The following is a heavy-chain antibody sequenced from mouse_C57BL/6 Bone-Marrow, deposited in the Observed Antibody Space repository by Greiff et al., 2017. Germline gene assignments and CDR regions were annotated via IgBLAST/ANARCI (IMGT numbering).Heavy chain of an antibody. J-gene: IGHJ2*01. CDR3: ARCKDRRFYFDY. CDR1: GYTFTSYG. CDR2: INPRSGNT. V-gene: IGHV1-81*01. D-gene: IGHD3-2*01. Sequence: QVQLQQSGAELVRPGASVKLSCKASGYTFTSYGISWVKQSTGQGLEWIGEINPRSGNTYYNEKFKGKATLTVDKSSSTVYMELRRLTSEDSAVYFCARCKDRRFYFDYWGQGTTLTVSS.